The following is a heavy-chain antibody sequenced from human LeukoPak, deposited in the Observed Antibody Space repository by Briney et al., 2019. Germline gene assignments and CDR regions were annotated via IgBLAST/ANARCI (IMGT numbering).Heavy chain of an antibody. Sequence: SETLSLTCAVYGGSFSGYYWSWIRQPPGKGLEWIGEINHSGSTNYNPSLKSRVTISVDTSKNQFSLKLSSVTAADTAVYCCAAAYYDFWSGYYTRGWFDPWGQGTLVTVSS. J-gene: IGHJ5*02. V-gene: IGHV4-34*01. CDR2: INHSGST. CDR3: AAAYYDFWSGYYTRGWFDP. CDR1: GGSFSGYY. D-gene: IGHD3-3*01.